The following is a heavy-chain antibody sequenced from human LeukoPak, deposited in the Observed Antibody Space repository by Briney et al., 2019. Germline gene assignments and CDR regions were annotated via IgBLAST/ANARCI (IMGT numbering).Heavy chain of an antibody. CDR3: ATAADWNDLPY. V-gene: IGHV4-59*01. J-gene: IGHJ4*02. CDR1: GGSIRSDY. D-gene: IGHD1-1*01. CDR2: VHHSGTT. Sequence: SETLSLTCSLSGGSIRSDYWSWLRQPPGKGLEWIGYVHHSGTTNYNPSLKSRVTISLDTSKNQFSLRLTSVTAADTGVYYCATAADWNDLPYWGQGTLVTVSS.